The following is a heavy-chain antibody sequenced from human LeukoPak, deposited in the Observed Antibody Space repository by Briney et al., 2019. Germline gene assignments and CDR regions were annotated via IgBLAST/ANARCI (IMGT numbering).Heavy chain of an antibody. CDR1: GDSVSSNSAA. V-gene: IGHV6-1*01. Sequence: SQTLSLTCAISGDSVSSNSAAWNWIRQSPSRGLEWLGRTYYRSKWYNDYAVSVKSRITINPDTSKNQFSLQLNSVTPEDTAVYYCARDENFAGSNYEGPWFDPWGQGTLVTVSS. CDR3: ARDENFAGSNYEGPWFDP. D-gene: IGHD4-11*01. CDR2: TYYRSKWYN. J-gene: IGHJ5*02.